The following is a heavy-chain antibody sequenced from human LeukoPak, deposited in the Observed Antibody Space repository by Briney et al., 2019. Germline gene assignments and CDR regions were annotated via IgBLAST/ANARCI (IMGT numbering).Heavy chain of an antibody. V-gene: IGHV4-59*01. CDR2: IYYSGST. J-gene: IGHJ4*02. CDR3: ARRWLQLRY. CDR1: GGSISSYY. Sequence: PSETLSLTCTVSGGSISSYYWSWIRQAPGKGLEGIGYIYYSGSTNYKPSLKSRVTISVDTSKNQFSLKLSSVTAPDTAVYYCARRWLQLRYWGQGTLVTVSS. D-gene: IGHD5-24*01.